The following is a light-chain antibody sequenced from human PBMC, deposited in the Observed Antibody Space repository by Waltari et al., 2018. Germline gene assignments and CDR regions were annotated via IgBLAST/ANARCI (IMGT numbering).Light chain of an antibody. CDR1: QGVSSSY. J-gene: IGKJ4*01. CDR2: GAS. V-gene: IGKV3-20*01. Sequence: EIVLTQSPGTLSLSPGERATLSCRASQGVSSSYLAWYQQQPGQAPRLLIYGASTRATGIPDRFSGSGSEADFTLTISSLEPEDFAVYYCQQDGSSPRTFGGGTKVEIK. CDR3: QQDGSSPRT.